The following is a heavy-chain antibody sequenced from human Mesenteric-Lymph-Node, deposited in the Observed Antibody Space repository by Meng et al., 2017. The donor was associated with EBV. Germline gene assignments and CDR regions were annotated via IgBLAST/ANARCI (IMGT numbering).Heavy chain of an antibody. CDR3: ARRSGSYYGYFDY. V-gene: IGHV4-30-4*01. Sequence: QVQLQEPGPGLVKPSQTGSLPCAVAGGSIAGGSYRSWLRQPPGKGLEWIAFIHYSGDTYYNPSLKSRLTISVDTSKDQFSLRLRSVTAADTAVYYCARRSGSYYGYFDYWGQGTLVTVSS. J-gene: IGHJ4*02. D-gene: IGHD1-26*01. CDR1: GGSIAGGSY. CDR2: IHYSGDT.